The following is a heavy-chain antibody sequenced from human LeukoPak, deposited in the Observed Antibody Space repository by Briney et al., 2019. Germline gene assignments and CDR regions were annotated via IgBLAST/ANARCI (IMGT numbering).Heavy chain of an antibody. Sequence: GASVKVSCKASGYTFTSYGISWVRQAPGQGLEWMGWISAYNGNTNYAQKLQGRVTMTTDTSTSTAYMELRSLRSDDTAVYYCARDRNYYDNRDYRTDPFDVWGPGTMVTVSS. CDR1: GYTFTSYG. V-gene: IGHV1-18*01. CDR3: ARDRNYYDNRDYRTDPFDV. J-gene: IGHJ3*01. CDR2: ISAYNGNT. D-gene: IGHD3-22*01.